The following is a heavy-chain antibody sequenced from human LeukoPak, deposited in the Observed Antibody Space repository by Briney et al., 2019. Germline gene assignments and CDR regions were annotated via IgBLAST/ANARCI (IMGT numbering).Heavy chain of an antibody. Sequence: GGSLRLSCAASGFTFSSYSMNWVRQAPGKGLEWVSSISSSSSYIYYADSVKGQFTISRDNAKNSLYLQMNSLRAEDTAVYYCARDRGPSRITMVRGVIKGYFDYWGQGTLVTVSS. J-gene: IGHJ4*02. CDR1: GFTFSSYS. V-gene: IGHV3-21*01. D-gene: IGHD3-10*01. CDR2: ISSSSSYI. CDR3: ARDRGPSRITMVRGVIKGYFDY.